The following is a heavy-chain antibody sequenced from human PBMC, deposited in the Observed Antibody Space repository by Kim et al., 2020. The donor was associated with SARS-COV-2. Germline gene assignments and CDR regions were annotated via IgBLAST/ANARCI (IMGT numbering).Heavy chain of an antibody. D-gene: IGHD1-26*01. J-gene: IGHJ4*02. V-gene: IGHV1-69*01. Sequence: TANYAQKFQGRVTITADESTSTAYMELSSLRSEDTAVYYCAVTVGYYFDYWGQGTLVTVSS. CDR3: AVTVGYYFDY. CDR2: TA.